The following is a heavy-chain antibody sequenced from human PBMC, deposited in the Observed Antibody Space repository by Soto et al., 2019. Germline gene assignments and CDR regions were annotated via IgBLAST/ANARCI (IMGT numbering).Heavy chain of an antibody. Sequence: QVQLQQWGAGLLKPSETLSLTCAVYGGSFSGYYWSWIRQPPGKGLEWIGEINHSGSTNYNPSLKSRFTISVDTSKNQFSLKLSSVTAADTAVYYCARLDYGDYGPPGGGNYWGQGTLVTVSS. CDR2: INHSGST. CDR1: GGSFSGYY. J-gene: IGHJ4*02. D-gene: IGHD4-17*01. CDR3: ARLDYGDYGPPGGGNY. V-gene: IGHV4-34*01.